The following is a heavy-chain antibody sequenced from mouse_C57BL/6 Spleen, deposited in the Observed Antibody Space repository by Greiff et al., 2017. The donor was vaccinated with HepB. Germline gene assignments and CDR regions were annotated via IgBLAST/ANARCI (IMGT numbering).Heavy chain of an antibody. Sequence: DVQLVESGGGLVKPGGSLKLSCAASGFTFSSYAISWVRQTPEKRLEWVATISDGGSYTYYPDNVKGRFTISRDNAKNNLYLQMSHLKSEDTAMYYCARDLGDLNYFDYWGQGTTLTVSS. CDR3: ARDLGDLNYFDY. CDR1: GFTFSSYA. D-gene: IGHD3-3*01. J-gene: IGHJ2*01. CDR2: ISDGGSYT. V-gene: IGHV5-4*01.